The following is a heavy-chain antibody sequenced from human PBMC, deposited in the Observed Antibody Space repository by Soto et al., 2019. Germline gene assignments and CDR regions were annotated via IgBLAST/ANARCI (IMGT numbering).Heavy chain of an antibody. V-gene: IGHV4-59*12. J-gene: IGHJ6*03. CDR3: ARTFWSGSRLDYYYMDV. Sequence: SETLSLTCTVSGDSLTTYYWSWIRQPPGKGLEWIGYISYSGSTTYNPSLKSRVTISVDTSKNQFSLRVNSVTAADTAVYYCARTFWSGSRLDYYYMDVWGTGTTVTVS. CDR1: GDSLTTYY. D-gene: IGHD3-3*01. CDR2: ISYSGST.